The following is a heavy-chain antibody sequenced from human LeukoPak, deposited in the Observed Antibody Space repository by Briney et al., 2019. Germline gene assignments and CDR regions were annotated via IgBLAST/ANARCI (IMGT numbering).Heavy chain of an antibody. CDR1: GYTFTSYG. V-gene: IGHV1-18*01. Sequence: ASVKVSCKASGYTFTSYGISWVRQAPGQGLEWIGWISAYNGNTNYAQKLQGRVTMTTHTSTSTAYMELRSLRSDDAAVYYCARVRSGWDTGFDYWGQGTLVTVSS. D-gene: IGHD6-19*01. J-gene: IGHJ4*02. CDR2: ISAYNGNT. CDR3: ARVRSGWDTGFDY.